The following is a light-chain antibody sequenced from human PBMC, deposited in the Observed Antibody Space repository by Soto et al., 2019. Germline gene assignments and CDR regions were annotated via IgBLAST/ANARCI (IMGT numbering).Light chain of an antibody. Sequence: EIVLTQSPGSLSLSPGERATLSCRASQSVDNTFFAWYQKKPGQAPRLLMYGVSKRATGIPDRFSGSGSGTDFTLPIRRLEPAVFAVYYCQPYPSSALFGQGTRVKFK. V-gene: IGKV3-20*01. CDR3: QPYPSSAL. J-gene: IGKJ1*01. CDR2: GVS. CDR1: QSVDNTF.